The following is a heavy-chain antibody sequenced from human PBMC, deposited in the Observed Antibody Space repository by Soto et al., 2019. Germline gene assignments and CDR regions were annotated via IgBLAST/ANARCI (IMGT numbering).Heavy chain of an antibody. V-gene: IGHV4-34*01. CDR2: VNHYGST. D-gene: IGHD1-26*01. J-gene: IGHJ6*02. CDR1: GASFSGYY. Sequence: SETLSLTCAVYGASFSGYYWSWSRQPQGKGQEWMGEVNHYGSTSYNPSLNSRVPITVYTYKNQYSLTLNPVTAADTAVYYCAIRKGGGSYYYSYCMDVWGQGTTVTVSS. CDR3: AIRKGGGSYYYSYCMDV.